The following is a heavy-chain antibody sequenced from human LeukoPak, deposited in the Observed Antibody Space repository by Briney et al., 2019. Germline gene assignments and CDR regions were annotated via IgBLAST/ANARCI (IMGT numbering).Heavy chain of an antibody. CDR3: ARVLVVSGLLMGFDY. J-gene: IGHJ4*02. D-gene: IGHD6-19*01. CDR2: IYSGDST. CDR1: GFTVSNNY. Sequence: GGPLRLSCAASGFTVSNNYMSWVRQAPGKGLEWVSVIYSGDSTYYADSVKGRFTISRDNSKNTLYLQMNSLRAEDTAVYYCARVLVVSGLLMGFDYWGQGTLVTVSS. V-gene: IGHV3-53*01.